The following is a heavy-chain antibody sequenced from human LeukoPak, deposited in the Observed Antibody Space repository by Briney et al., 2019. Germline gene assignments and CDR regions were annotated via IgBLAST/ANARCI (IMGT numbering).Heavy chain of an antibody. CDR1: SASIRSDY. J-gene: IGHJ4*02. CDR3: ARPKTTGGFDS. Sequence: SETLSLTCTVSSASIRSDYLSWIRQSPGKELEWIGYIYYTVTTNYNPSLKSRVTISIDTSKNQFSLKLTSVTAADTAIYYCARPKTTGGFDSWGQGTLVTVSS. V-gene: IGHV4-59*01. D-gene: IGHD2-8*02. CDR2: IYYTVTT.